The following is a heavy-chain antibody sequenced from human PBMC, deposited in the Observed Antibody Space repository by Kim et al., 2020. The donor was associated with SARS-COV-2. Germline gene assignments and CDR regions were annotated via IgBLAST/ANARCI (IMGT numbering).Heavy chain of an antibody. CDR3: ARAPHYDFWSGYLERFGGWGFDY. V-gene: IGHV4-34*01. D-gene: IGHD3-3*01. CDR1: GGSFSGYY. J-gene: IGHJ4*02. Sequence: SETLSLTCAVYGGSFSGYYWSWIRQPPGKGLEWIGEINHSGSTNYNPSLKSRVTISVDTSKNQFSLKLSSVTAADTAVYYCARAPHYDFWSGYLERFGGWGFDYWGQGTLVTVSS. CDR2: INHSGST.